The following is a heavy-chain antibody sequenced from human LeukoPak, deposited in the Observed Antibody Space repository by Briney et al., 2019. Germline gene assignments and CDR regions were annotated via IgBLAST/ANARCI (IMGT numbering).Heavy chain of an antibody. CDR1: GGTFSSYA. D-gene: IGHD2-15*01. CDR2: IIPILGIA. V-gene: IGHV1-69*04. J-gene: IGHJ6*02. Sequence: SVKVSCKASGGTFSSYAISWVRQAPGQGLVWMGRIIPILGIANYAQKFQGRVTITADKSTSTAYMELSSLRSEDTAVYYCAGGGTDCSGGSCYGHITYYYYYYGMDVWGQGTTVTVSS. CDR3: AGGGTDCSGGSCYGHITYYYYYYGMDV.